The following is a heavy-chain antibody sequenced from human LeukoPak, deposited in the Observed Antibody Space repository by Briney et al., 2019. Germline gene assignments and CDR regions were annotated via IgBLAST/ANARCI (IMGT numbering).Heavy chain of an antibody. CDR2: IKQDGSEK. Sequence: GGSLRLPCAASGFTFSRYDMNWVRQAPGKGLEWVANIKQDGSEKYYVDSVKGRFTISRDNAKNSLYLQMNSLRAEDTAVYYCAKVWFRELFDYWGQGTLVTVSS. CDR3: AKVWFRELFDY. J-gene: IGHJ4*02. V-gene: IGHV3-7*01. CDR1: GFTFSRYD. D-gene: IGHD3-10*01.